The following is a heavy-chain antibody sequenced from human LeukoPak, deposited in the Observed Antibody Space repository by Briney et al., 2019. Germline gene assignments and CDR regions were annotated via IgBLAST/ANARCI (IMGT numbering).Heavy chain of an antibody. CDR1: GFTFSNYG. CDR3: AKEDAAMVD. Sequence: GGSLRLSCAASGFTFSNYGMHWVRQAPGKGLEWVAFIRFDGTSKFYADSVKARFTISRDNSKNTLYLQMNSLRAEDTAVYYCAKEDAAMVDWGQGTLVTVSS. V-gene: IGHV3-30*02. CDR2: IRFDGTSK. J-gene: IGHJ4*02. D-gene: IGHD5-18*01.